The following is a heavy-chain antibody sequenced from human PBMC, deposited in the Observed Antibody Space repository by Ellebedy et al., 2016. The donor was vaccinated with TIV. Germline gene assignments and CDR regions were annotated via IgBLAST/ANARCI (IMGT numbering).Heavy chain of an antibody. D-gene: IGHD6-19*01. CDR3: AKDGIAVAGIWS. Sequence: GESLKISCAASGFTFSSYGMHWVRQAPGKGLEWVAVISYDGSNKYYADSVKGRFTISRDNSKNTLYLQMNSLRAEDTAVYYCAKDGIAVAGIWSWGQGTLVTVSS. J-gene: IGHJ5*02. V-gene: IGHV3-30*18. CDR1: GFTFSSYG. CDR2: ISYDGSNK.